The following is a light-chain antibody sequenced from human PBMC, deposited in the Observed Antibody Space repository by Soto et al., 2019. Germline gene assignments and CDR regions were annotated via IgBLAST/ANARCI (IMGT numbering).Light chain of an antibody. Sequence: QSAPTQPPSASGSPGQSVTISCTGTNSDVGGYNYVSWYQQYPGKAPRLIIYEVSERPSGVPDRFSGSKSGNTASLTVSGLQTADEADYYCSSYAGSNWYVFGTGTKLTVL. V-gene: IGLV2-8*01. CDR2: EVS. CDR1: NSDVGGYNY. CDR3: SSYAGSNWYV. J-gene: IGLJ1*01.